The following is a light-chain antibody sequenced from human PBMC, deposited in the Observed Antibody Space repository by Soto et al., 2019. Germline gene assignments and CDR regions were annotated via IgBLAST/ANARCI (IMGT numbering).Light chain of an antibody. J-gene: IGKJ1*01. V-gene: IGKV3-11*01. CDR2: DAS. CDR1: QSVSSY. Sequence: ENVLTQSPATLTLSPGERATLSCRASQSVSSYLAWYQQKPGQPPRLLIYDASNRATGIPARFSGSGSGTDFTLTISSLEPEDFAVYYCQRRSNWSTTFGQGTKVDIK. CDR3: QRRSNWSTT.